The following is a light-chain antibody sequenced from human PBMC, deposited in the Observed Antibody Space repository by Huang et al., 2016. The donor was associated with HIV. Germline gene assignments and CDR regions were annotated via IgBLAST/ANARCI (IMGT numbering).Light chain of an antibody. J-gene: IGKJ4*01. CDR1: QSISSY. CDR2: AAS. CDR3: QQTYGTPT. Sequence: DIQMTQSPSSLSASVGYRVTITCRASQSISSYLSWYQQKPGKAPKFLIYAASFLQSGVPSRFSGSGSGTDCTLTISSLQPEDFATYFCQQTYGTPTFGGGTKLEIK. V-gene: IGKV1-39*01.